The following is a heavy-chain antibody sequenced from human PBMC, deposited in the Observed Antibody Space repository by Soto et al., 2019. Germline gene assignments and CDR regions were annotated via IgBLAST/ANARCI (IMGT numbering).Heavy chain of an antibody. Sequence: QVQLQESGPGLVKPSETLSLTCTVSGGSRTGYFWSWIRQPAGKALEWIGHVYNSGNTDYNPSLESRITMDVDTSKRQFSLKVKSVTAADTAVYYCARTHWVSGTEYWGQGILVTVSS. CDR2: VYNSGNT. J-gene: IGHJ4*02. CDR1: GGSRTGYF. V-gene: IGHV4-4*07. D-gene: IGHD6-19*01. CDR3: ARTHWVSGTEY.